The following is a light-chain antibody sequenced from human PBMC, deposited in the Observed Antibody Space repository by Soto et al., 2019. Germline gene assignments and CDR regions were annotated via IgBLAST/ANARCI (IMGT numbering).Light chain of an antibody. J-gene: IGKJ1*01. V-gene: IGKV3-20*01. Sequence: EIVLTQSPGTLSLSQGERATLSCRASQSVTSTYLAWYQQKPGQAPRLVIYDVSSRASGIPGRFSGSGSGTDFTLTISRLEPEDFAVYYCQQYGSSPQTFGQGTKVEIK. CDR3: QQYGSSPQT. CDR1: QSVTSTY. CDR2: DVS.